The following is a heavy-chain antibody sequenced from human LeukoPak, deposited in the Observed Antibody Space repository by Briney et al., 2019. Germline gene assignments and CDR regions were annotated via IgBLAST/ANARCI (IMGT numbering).Heavy chain of an antibody. CDR1: GFAFNNAW. CDR2: INSRSFGGTV. CDR3: TTSSGGAPHYYGMDV. V-gene: IGHV3-15*07. D-gene: IGHD1-26*01. Sequence: GGSLRLSCAASGFAFNNAWMNWVRQAPGKGLEWVGRINSRSFGGTVDYAAPVKGRFTISRDDSKNTLYLQMNSLKTEDTAVYYCTTSSGGAPHYYGMDVWGQGTTVTVSS. J-gene: IGHJ6*02.